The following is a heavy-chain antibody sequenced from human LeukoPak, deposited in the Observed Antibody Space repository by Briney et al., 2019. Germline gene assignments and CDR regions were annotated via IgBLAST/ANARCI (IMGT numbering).Heavy chain of an antibody. CDR1: GFTFSSYE. Sequence: GGSLRLSCAASGFTFSSYEMNWVRQAPGKGLEWVSYISSSGSTIYYADSVKGRFTISRDNAKNSLYLQMNSLRAEDTAVYYCARANLDPMIVVVITGPNAFDIWGQGTMVTVSS. D-gene: IGHD3-22*01. CDR3: ARANLDPMIVVVITGPNAFDI. V-gene: IGHV3-48*03. CDR2: ISSSGSTI. J-gene: IGHJ3*02.